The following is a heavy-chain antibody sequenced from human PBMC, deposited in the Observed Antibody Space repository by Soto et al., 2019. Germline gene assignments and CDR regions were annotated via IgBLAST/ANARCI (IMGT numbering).Heavy chain of an antibody. D-gene: IGHD3-10*01. CDR2: IYYSGST. CDR3: ARGQYYGSGSYHEELNWFDP. Sequence: PSETLSLTCTVSGGSISSYYWSWIRQPPGKGLEWIGYIYYSGSTNYNPSLKSRVTISVDTSKSQFSLKLSSVTAADTAVYYCARGQYYGSGSYHEELNWFDPWGQGTLVTVSS. V-gene: IGHV4-59*01. J-gene: IGHJ5*02. CDR1: GGSISSYY.